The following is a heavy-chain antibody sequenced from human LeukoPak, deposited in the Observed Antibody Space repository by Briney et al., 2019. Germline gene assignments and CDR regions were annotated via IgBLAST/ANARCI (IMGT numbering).Heavy chain of an antibody. CDR2: ISGSGGST. CDR3: AKDLAMSASFDY. Sequence: GGSLRLSCAASGFTFSSYGMHWVRQAPGKGLEWVSAISGSGGSTYYADSVKGRFTISRDNSKNTLYLQMNSLRAEDTAVYYCAKDLAMSASFDYWGQGTLVTVSS. V-gene: IGHV3-23*01. J-gene: IGHJ4*02. CDR1: GFTFSSYG.